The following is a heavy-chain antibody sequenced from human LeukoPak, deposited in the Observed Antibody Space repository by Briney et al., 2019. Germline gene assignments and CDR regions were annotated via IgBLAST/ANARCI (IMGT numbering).Heavy chain of an antibody. J-gene: IGHJ4*02. CDR1: GFTFSSYE. Sequence: PGGSLRLSCAVSGFTFSSYEMNWVRQAPGKGLEWVSYISSSGTTIYYADSVKGRFTISRDNAKNSLYLQMNSLRAEDTAIYYCARDSLNGPFVISLDYWGQGALVTVSS. D-gene: IGHD3-9*01. V-gene: IGHV3-48*03. CDR2: ISSSGTTI. CDR3: ARDSLNGPFVISLDY.